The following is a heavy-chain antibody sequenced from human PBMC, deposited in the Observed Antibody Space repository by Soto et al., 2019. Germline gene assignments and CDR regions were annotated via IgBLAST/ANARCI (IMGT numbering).Heavy chain of an antibody. D-gene: IGHD1-26*01. Sequence: GGSLRLSCAASGFTFSSYGMHWVRQAPGKGLEWVAVIWYDGSNKYYADSVKGRFTISRDNSKNTLYLQMNSLRAEDTAVYYCARDMGANRSGMDVWGQGTTVTVSS. CDR3: ARDMGANRSGMDV. CDR1: GFTFSSYG. V-gene: IGHV3-33*01. J-gene: IGHJ6*02. CDR2: IWYDGSNK.